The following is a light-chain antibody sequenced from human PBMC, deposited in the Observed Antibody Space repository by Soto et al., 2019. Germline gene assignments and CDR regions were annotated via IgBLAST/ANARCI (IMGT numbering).Light chain of an antibody. J-gene: IGKJ1*01. CDR3: QHYNSYSEA. Sequence: IQLTQSPSYLSASVGDRVTITCRASQGISSYLAWYQQKPGKAPKLLIYAASTLQSGVPSRFSGSGSGRDFTLTISSLQPDDFATYYCQHYNSYSEAFGQGTKVDIK. V-gene: IGKV1-9*01. CDR2: AAS. CDR1: QGISSY.